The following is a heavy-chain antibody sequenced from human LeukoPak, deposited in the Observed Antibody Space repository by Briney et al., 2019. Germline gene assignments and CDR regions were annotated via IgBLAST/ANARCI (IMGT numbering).Heavy chain of an antibody. CDR1: GGSISSYY. CDR2: VHYSGST. Sequence: SETLSLTCTVSGGSISSYYWSWIRQPPGKGLEWIGYVHYSGSTNYNPSLKSRVTISVDTSKNQFSLKLSSVTAADTAVYYCARKYYSSSSPRAQQPNMDVWGKGTTVTVSS. J-gene: IGHJ6*03. D-gene: IGHD6-6*01. V-gene: IGHV4-59*12. CDR3: ARKYYSSSSPRAQQPNMDV.